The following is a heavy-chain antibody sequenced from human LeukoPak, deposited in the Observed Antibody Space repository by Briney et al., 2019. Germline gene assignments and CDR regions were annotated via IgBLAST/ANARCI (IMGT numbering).Heavy chain of an antibody. D-gene: IGHD1-26*01. CDR3: ARHPPSSGGYDY. J-gene: IGHJ4*02. V-gene: IGHV5-51*01. Sequence: GESLKISCKGSEYSFTTYWIGWVRQMPGKGLEWMGVIYPGDSDTRYSPSFQGQVTISADIPISTAHLQWSSLKASDTAVYYCARHPPSSGGYDYWGQGTLVTVSS. CDR2: IYPGDSDT. CDR1: EYSFTTYW.